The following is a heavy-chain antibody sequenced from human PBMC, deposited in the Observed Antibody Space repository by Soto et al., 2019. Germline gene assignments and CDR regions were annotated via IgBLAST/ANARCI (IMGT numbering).Heavy chain of an antibody. Sequence: QVQLVESGGGVVQPGRSLRLSCAASGFTFNSHSMHWVRQAPGKGLEWVAVISYDGSNKYYADSVKGRFTISRDNSKNTLCLQMNSLRAEDTAGYYWARNHVGEGAFLDYWGQGTLGTGSS. CDR3: ARNHVGEGAFLDY. CDR2: ISYDGSNK. D-gene: IGHD3-16*01. J-gene: IGHJ4*02. V-gene: IGHV3-30-3*01. CDR1: GFTFNSHS.